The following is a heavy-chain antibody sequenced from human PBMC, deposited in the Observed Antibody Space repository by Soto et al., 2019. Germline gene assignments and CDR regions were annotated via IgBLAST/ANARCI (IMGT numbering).Heavy chain of an antibody. CDR3: TTEPILNYYESSGYYYDY. J-gene: IGHJ4*02. D-gene: IGHD3-22*01. CDR1: GFTFSNAW. CDR2: IKSKTDGGTT. Sequence: GGALRLSCAASGFTFSNAWMSWVRQAPGKGLEWVGRIKSKTDGGTTVYAAPVKGRFTIARDESKNTQYLQMNSQKTEDTAVYYCTTEPILNYYESSGYYYDYWGQGTLVTVSS. V-gene: IGHV3-15*01.